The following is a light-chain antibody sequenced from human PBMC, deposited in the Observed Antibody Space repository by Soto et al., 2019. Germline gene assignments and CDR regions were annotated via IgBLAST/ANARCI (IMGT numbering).Light chain of an antibody. J-gene: IGLJ3*02. V-gene: IGLV1-44*01. CDR2: NDS. CDR3: ASWDVSLEAWV. CDR1: SSNIGSNT. Sequence: QSVLIQPPSASGTPGQRVTISCSGSSSNIGSNTVNWFQQVPGMAPRLLIYNDSQRPSGAPDRFSGSRSGTSASLAISGLQSDDEADFYCASWDVSLEAWVFGGGTKVTVL.